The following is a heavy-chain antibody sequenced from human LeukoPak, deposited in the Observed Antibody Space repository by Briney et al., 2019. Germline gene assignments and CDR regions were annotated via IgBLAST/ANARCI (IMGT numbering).Heavy chain of an antibody. CDR2: FYNSRTS. D-gene: IGHD2-2*01. CDR1: GGSISSYY. Sequence: SETLSLTCSVSGGSISSYYWNWVRQPPGKGLERSGYFYNSRTSNYNPTLKSRVTISVDTSKNQFSLKLNSVTAADTAVYYCARVVYCSSTSCSYYGMDVWGKGTTVTVSS. CDR3: ARVVYCSSTSCSYYGMDV. V-gene: IGHV4-59*12. J-gene: IGHJ6*04.